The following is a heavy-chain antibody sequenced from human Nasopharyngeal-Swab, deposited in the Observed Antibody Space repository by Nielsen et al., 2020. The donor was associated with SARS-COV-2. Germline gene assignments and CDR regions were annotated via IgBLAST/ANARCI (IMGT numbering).Heavy chain of an antibody. CDR1: GFSLSTSGVG. CDR2: IYWNDDK. CDR3: AHSEIVVVPAVKPWFDP. Sequence: SGPTLVKPTQTLTLTCTFSGFSLSTSGVGVGWIRQPPGKALEWLALIYWNDDKRYSPSLKSRLTITKDTSKNQVVLTMTNMDPVDTATYYCAHSEIVVVPAVKPWFDPWGQGTLVTVSS. J-gene: IGHJ5*02. D-gene: IGHD2-2*01. V-gene: IGHV2-5*01.